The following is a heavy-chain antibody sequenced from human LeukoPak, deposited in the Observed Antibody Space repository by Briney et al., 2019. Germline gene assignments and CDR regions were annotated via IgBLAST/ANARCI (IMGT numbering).Heavy chain of an antibody. CDR1: GGTFSSYA. D-gene: IGHD5-12*01. CDR3: ARDQESGYDPYYFDY. J-gene: IGHJ4*02. Sequence: SVKVSCTASGGTFSSYAISWVRQAPGQGLEWMGRIIPIFGTANYAQKFQGRVTITTDESTITAYMELSSLRSEDTAVYYCARDQESGYDPYYFDYWGQGTLVTVSS. V-gene: IGHV1-69*05. CDR2: IIPIFGTA.